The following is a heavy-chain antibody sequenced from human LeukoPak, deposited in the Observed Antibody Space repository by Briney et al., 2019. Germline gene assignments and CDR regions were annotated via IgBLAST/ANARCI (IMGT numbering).Heavy chain of an antibody. CDR1: GLTFSSYN. Sequence: GGSLRLSCAASGLTFSSYNMHWVRQAPGKGLEWVAVISYDGNHKYYADSVKGRFTISRDNSKNTLYLQMDGLRADDTAVYYCAKGYDYRSGAGSFDYWGQGTLVTVSS. CDR2: ISYDGNHK. V-gene: IGHV3-30*18. J-gene: IGHJ4*02. D-gene: IGHD3-10*01. CDR3: AKGYDYRSGAGSFDY.